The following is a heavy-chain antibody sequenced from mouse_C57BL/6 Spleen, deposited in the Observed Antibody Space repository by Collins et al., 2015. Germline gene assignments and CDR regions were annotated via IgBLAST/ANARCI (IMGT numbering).Heavy chain of an antibody. D-gene: IGHD3-2*02. Sequence: QVQLQQSGAELVRPGTSVKVSCKASGYAFTNYLIEWVKQRPGQGLEWIGVSNPGSGGTFYNEKFKVKETLTADKSSSTAYIQLSSLTSEDSAVYFCARGGRLPPFDYWGQGTTLTVSS. CDR3: ARGGRLPPFDY. J-gene: IGHJ2*01. CDR1: GYAFTNYL. V-gene: IGHV1-54*01. CDR2: SNPGSGGT.